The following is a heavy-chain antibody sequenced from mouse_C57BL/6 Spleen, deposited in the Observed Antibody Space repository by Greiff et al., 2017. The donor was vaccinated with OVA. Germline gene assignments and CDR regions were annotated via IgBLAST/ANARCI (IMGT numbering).Heavy chain of an antibody. Sequence: QVQLQQSGAELVKPGASVKLSCKASGYTFTEYTIHWVKQRSGQGLEWIGWFYPGSGSIKYNEKFKDKATLTADKSSSTVDMERSRLTSEDSAVYFCARHEGGGNYLYYAMDYWGQGTSVTVSS. CDR1: GYTFTEYT. V-gene: IGHV1-62-2*01. CDR3: ARHEGGGNYLYYAMDY. D-gene: IGHD2-1*01. J-gene: IGHJ4*01. CDR2: FYPGSGSI.